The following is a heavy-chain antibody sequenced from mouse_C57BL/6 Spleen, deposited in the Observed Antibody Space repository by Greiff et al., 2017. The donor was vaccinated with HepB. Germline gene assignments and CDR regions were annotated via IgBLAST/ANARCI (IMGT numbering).Heavy chain of an antibody. CDR3: ARGYDYSAGFAY. Sequence: EVQLQQSGPELVKPGASVKISCKASGYTFTDYYMNWVKQSHGKSLEWIGDINPNNGGTSYNQKFKGKATLTVDKSSSTAYMELRSLTSEDSAVYYCARGYDYSAGFAYWGQGTLVTVSA. D-gene: IGHD2-4*01. J-gene: IGHJ3*01. CDR2: INPNNGGT. CDR1: GYTFTDYY. V-gene: IGHV1-26*01.